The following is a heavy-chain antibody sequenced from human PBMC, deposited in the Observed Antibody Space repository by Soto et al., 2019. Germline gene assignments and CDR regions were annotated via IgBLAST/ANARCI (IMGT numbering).Heavy chain of an antibody. D-gene: IGHD3-3*01. CDR1: GFTFSSYG. Sequence: GGSLGLSCSGSGFTFSSYGMHWVRQAPGKGLEWVAVIWYDGGNKYYADSVKGRFTISRDNSKNTLYLQMNSLRAEDTAVYYCASLGSTIFGVVIPPRADDAFDIWGQGKMVTVS. V-gene: IGHV3-33*01. J-gene: IGHJ3*02. CDR2: IWYDGGNK. CDR3: ASLGSTIFGVVIPPRADDAFDI.